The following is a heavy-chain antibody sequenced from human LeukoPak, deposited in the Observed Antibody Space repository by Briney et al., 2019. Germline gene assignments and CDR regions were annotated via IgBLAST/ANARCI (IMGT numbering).Heavy chain of an antibody. CDR2: IVGDGSKA. D-gene: IGHD4-17*01. J-gene: IGHJ4*02. V-gene: IGHV3-33*06. CDR1: GFTFSTYG. CDR3: AKRPSDYGDYVSYFDY. Sequence: GGSLRLSCAASGFTFSTYGMQWVRRAPGKGLKWVAVIVGDGSKAHYADSMRGRFTVSRDNSKNTPYLQMNSLRAEDTAVYYCAKRPSDYGDYVSYFDYWGQGTLVTVSS.